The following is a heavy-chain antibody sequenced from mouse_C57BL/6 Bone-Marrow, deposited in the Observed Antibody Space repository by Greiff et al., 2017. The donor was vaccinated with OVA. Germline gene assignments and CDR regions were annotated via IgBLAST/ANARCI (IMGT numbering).Heavy chain of an antibody. V-gene: IGHV1-15*01. J-gene: IGHJ2*01. Sequence: QVQLQQSGAELVRPGASVTLSCKASGYTFTDYEMHWVKQTPVHGLEWIGAIDPETGGTAYNQKFKGKAILTADKSSSTAYMELRSLTSEDSAVYYCARTTVVAFDYWGQGTTLTVSS. CDR3: ARTTVVAFDY. D-gene: IGHD1-1*01. CDR1: GYTFTDYE. CDR2: IDPETGGT.